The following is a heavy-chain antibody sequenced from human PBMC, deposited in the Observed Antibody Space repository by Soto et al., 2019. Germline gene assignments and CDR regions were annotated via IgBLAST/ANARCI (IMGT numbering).Heavy chain of an antibody. D-gene: IGHD3-10*01. Sequence: SETLSLTCTVSGGSIISYYWSWILQPPWKGLEWIGYIYYSGSTNYNPSLKSRVTISVDTSKNQFSLTLSSVTAADTAVYYCARGYYGSGSFDFWGQGTLVTVSS. CDR2: IYYSGST. CDR1: GGSIISYY. J-gene: IGHJ4*02. CDR3: ARGYYGSGSFDF. V-gene: IGHV4-59*01.